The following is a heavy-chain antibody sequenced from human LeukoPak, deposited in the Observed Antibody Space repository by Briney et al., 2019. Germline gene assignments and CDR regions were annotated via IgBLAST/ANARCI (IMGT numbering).Heavy chain of an antibody. Sequence: GGSLRLSCAASGFTFSHYWMSWVRQAPGKGLEWVANIKPDGSDKYYVDSVKGRFTISRDNSKNTVYLQMNSLRPDDTAVYSCAKEGPIAASGYYFDYWGQGTLVTVSS. V-gene: IGHV3-7*01. CDR2: IKPDGSDK. CDR3: AKEGPIAASGYYFDY. J-gene: IGHJ4*02. CDR1: GFTFSHYW. D-gene: IGHD6-13*01.